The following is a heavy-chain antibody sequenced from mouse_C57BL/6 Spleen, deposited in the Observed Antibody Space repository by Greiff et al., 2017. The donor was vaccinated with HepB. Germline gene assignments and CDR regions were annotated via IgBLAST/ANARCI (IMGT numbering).Heavy chain of an antibody. CDR1: GFNIKDYY. D-gene: IGHD1-1*01. J-gene: IGHJ3*01. V-gene: IGHV14-2*01. Sequence: VQLKESGAELVKPGASVKLSCTASGFNIKDYYMHWVKQRTEQGLEWIGRIDPEDGETKYAPKFQGKATITADTSSNTAYLQLSSLTSEDTAVSYCAEEFRPTCFAYWGQGTLVTVSA. CDR2: IDPEDGET. CDR3: AEEFRPTCFAY.